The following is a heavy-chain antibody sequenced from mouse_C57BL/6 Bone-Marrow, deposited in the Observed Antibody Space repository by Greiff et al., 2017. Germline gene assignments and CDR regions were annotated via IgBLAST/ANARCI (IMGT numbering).Heavy chain of an antibody. J-gene: IGHJ2*01. Sequence: DVLLVQSGGGLVTPGGSLKLSCAASGFTFSDYGMHWVRQAPEKGLEWVAYISSGSSTNYYANTVKGRFTISRDNAKNTQFLRMTSLKSEDTAMYYCARDYGSSFDYWGQGTTLTVSS. CDR3: ARDYGSSFDY. CDR2: ISSGSSTN. V-gene: IGHV5-17*01. CDR1: GFTFSDYG. D-gene: IGHD1-1*01.